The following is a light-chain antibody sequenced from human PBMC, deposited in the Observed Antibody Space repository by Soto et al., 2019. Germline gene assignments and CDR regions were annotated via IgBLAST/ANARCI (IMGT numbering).Light chain of an antibody. J-gene: IGKJ5*01. V-gene: IGKV3-20*01. CDR2: GIS. CDR1: QSVRSTY. Sequence: EIVLTQSPATLSLSPGERATVSCRSSQSVRSTYLAWYQQKPGQAPRLLIYGISKRATDIPDRFSGSGSGTEFTLTISSLQPEDFATYYCQQHGQWPITFGQGTRLEIK. CDR3: QQHGQWPIT.